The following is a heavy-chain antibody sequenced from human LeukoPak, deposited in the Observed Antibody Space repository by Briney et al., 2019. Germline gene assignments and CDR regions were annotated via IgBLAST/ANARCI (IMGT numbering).Heavy chain of an antibody. CDR3: AIGVPTKFDY. CDR2: ISSSSSTI. J-gene: IGHJ4*02. V-gene: IGHV3-48*04. CDR1: RFTFSSYS. Sequence: GGSLRLSCAASRFTFSSYSMNWVRQAPGKGLEWVSYISSSSSTIYYADSVKGRFTISRDNAKNSLYLQMNSLRADDTAVYYCAIGVPTKFDYWGQGTPVTVSS.